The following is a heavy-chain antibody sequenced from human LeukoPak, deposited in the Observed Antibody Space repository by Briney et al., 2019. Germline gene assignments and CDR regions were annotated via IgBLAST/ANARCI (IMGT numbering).Heavy chain of an antibody. D-gene: IGHD3-22*01. Sequence: GRSLRLSCAASGFTFSSYGMHWVRQAPGKGLEWVAVISYDGSNKYYADSVKGRFTISRDNSKNTLYLQMNSLRAEDTAVYYCAKGLYDSSGSDYWGQGTLVTVSP. CDR3: AKGLYDSSGSDY. CDR1: GFTFSSYG. V-gene: IGHV3-30*18. CDR2: ISYDGSNK. J-gene: IGHJ4*02.